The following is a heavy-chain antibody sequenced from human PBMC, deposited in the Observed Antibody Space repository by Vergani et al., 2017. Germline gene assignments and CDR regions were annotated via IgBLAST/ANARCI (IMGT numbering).Heavy chain of an antibody. J-gene: IGHJ5*02. D-gene: IGHD6-13*01. Sequence: QVQLVQSGAEVKKPGASVKVSCKASGYTFTGYYMHWVRQAPGQGLEWMGWINPNSGGTNYAQKFQGRVTITADESTSTAYMELSSLRSEDTAVYYCARDYDSSSWNWFDPWGQGTLVTVSS. CDR3: ARDYDSSSWNWFDP. CDR1: GYTFTGYY. V-gene: IGHV1-2*02. CDR2: INPNSGGT.